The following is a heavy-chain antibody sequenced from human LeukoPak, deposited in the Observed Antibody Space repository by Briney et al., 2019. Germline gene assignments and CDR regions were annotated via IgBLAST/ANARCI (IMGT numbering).Heavy chain of an antibody. D-gene: IGHD5-12*01. CDR1: GFTFTSSA. CDR2: IVVGSGNT. J-gene: IGHJ4*02. CDR3: AAVSGYSGYDTSFDY. V-gene: IGHV1-58*01. Sequence: ASVKVSCKASGFTFTSSAVQWVRQARGQRLEWIGWIVVGSGNTNYAQKFQERVTITRDTSTSTAYMELSSLRSEDTAVYYCAAVSGYSGYDTSFDYWGQGTLVTVSS.